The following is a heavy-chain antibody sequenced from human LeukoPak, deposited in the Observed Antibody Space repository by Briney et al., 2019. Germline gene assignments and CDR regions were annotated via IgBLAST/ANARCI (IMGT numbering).Heavy chain of an antibody. CDR1: GFTFSSYS. Sequence: GSLRLSCAASGFTFSSYSMNWVRQAPGKGLGWVSSISSSSSYIYYADSVKGRFTISRDNAKNSLYLQMNSLRAEDTAVYYCARDGGSYRKNWFDPWGQGTLVTVSS. CDR3: ARDGGSYRKNWFDP. D-gene: IGHD1-26*01. J-gene: IGHJ5*02. V-gene: IGHV3-21*01. CDR2: ISSSSSYI.